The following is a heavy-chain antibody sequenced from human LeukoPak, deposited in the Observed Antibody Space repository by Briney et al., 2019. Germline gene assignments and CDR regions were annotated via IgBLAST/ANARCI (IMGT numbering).Heavy chain of an antibody. CDR2: IKPSGGNT. Sequence: ASVKVSCKTSGYSFTSYNLHWVRQAPGQRLEWMGIIKPSGGNTNYAQKFQGRVTMTRDASTSTVYMELSSLKSEDTAVYYCARVRDGYNDAYDIWGQGTMVTVTS. J-gene: IGHJ3*02. CDR3: ARVRDGYNDAYDI. D-gene: IGHD5-24*01. V-gene: IGHV1-46*01. CDR1: GYSFTSYN.